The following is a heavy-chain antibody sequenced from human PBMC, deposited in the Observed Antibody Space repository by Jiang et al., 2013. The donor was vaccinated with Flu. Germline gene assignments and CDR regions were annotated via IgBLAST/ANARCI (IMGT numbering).Heavy chain of an antibody. J-gene: IGHJ4*02. Sequence: GPGLVKPSETLSLTCAVSGYSISSGYYWGWIRQPPGKGLEWIGSIYHSGSTYYNPSLKSRVTISVDTSKNQFSLKLSSVTAADTAVYYCARVAGSDGYIVGATMPYYFDYWGQGTLVTVSS. D-gene: IGHD1-26*01. CDR2: IYHSGST. CDR1: GYSISSGYY. V-gene: IGHV4-38-2*01. CDR3: ARVAGSDGYIVGATMPYYFDY.